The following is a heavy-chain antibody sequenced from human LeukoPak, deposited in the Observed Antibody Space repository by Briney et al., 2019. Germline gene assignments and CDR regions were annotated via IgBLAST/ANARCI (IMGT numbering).Heavy chain of an antibody. V-gene: IGHV4-39*07. Sequence: PSETLSLTCTVSGGSISSSSYYWGWIRQPPGKGLEWIGSIYYSGSTYYNPSLKSRVTISVDTSKNQFSLKLRSMTAADTAVYYCARCAGLGYFDWVPPFDPWGQGTLVTVSS. J-gene: IGHJ5*02. CDR1: GGSISSSSYY. CDR2: IYYSGST. CDR3: ARCAGLGYFDWVPPFDP. D-gene: IGHD3-9*01.